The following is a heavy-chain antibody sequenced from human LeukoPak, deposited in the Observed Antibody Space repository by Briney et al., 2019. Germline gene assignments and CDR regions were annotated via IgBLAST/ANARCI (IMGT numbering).Heavy chain of an antibody. D-gene: IGHD1-26*01. CDR1: GFTFDDYA. CDR3: AKGSPRGAYGYAFDI. J-gene: IGHJ3*02. Sequence: GGSLRLSCAASGFTFDDYAMHWVRQAPGKGLEWVSLISWDGGSTYYADSVKGRFTISRDNSKNSLYLQMNSLRAEDTALYYCAKGSPRGAYGYAFDIWGQGTMVTVSS. V-gene: IGHV3-43D*03. CDR2: ISWDGGST.